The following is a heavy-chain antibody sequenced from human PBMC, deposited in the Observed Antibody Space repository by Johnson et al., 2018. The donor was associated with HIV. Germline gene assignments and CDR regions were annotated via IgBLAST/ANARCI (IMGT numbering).Heavy chain of an antibody. V-gene: IGHV3-74*02. CDR3: ARTRSGTYPYSAAFDV. CDR2: INSDGRST. D-gene: IGHD1-26*01. Sequence: VQLVESGGGLVQPGGSLRLSCVASGFTVSGNYMSWVRQAPGKGLEWVSRINSDGRSTSYADSVKGRFIISRDNAKNTLYLQINTLKVGDTAMYYCARTRSGTYPYSAAFDVWGQGTMVTVSS. CDR1: GFTVSGNY. J-gene: IGHJ3*01.